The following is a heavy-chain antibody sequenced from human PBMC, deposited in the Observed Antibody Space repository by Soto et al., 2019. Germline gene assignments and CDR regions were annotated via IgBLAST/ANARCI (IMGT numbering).Heavy chain of an antibody. Sequence: PGGSLRLSCAASGFTFSISAMSWVRQAPGKGLEWVSSISGSGSSTLYADSVKGRFTISRDNPKNTLDLQMNSLRGEDTAVYYCAKVGGSHFQYFDYWGQGTLVTVSS. CDR3: AKVGGSHFQYFDY. D-gene: IGHD1-26*01. J-gene: IGHJ4*02. CDR1: GFTFSISA. V-gene: IGHV3-23*01. CDR2: ISGSGSST.